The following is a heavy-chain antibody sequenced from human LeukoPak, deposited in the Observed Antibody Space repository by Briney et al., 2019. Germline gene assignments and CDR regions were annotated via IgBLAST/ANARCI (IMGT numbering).Heavy chain of an antibody. J-gene: IGHJ4*02. V-gene: IGHV3-7*01. Sequence: GGSLRLSCAASGFRFSSYGMHWVRQAPGKGLEWVASIREDGSQKSSVDSVKGRFTISRDNAKTSLYLQMDSLRAEDTAVYWCARGPTNGQAFDYWGQGTLVSVSS. D-gene: IGHD2-8*01. CDR2: IREDGSQK. CDR3: ARGPTNGQAFDY. CDR1: GFRFSSYG.